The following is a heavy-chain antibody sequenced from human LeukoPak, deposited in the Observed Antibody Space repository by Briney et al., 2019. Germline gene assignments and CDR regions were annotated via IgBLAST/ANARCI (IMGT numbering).Heavy chain of an antibody. Sequence: GGSLRLSCAASGFTFSSYWMSWVRQAPGKGLEWVANIKQDGSEKYYVDSVKGRFTISRDNAKNSLYLQMNSLRAEDTAVYYCAGGDYDSSSYCFDYWGQGTLVTVSS. D-gene: IGHD3-22*01. J-gene: IGHJ4*02. CDR2: IKQDGSEK. V-gene: IGHV3-7*04. CDR1: GFTFSSYW. CDR3: AGGDYDSSSYCFDY.